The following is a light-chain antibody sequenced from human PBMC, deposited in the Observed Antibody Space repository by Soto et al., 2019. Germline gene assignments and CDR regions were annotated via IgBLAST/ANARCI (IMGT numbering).Light chain of an antibody. CDR3: QQSYTTPRA. Sequence: EIVMTQSPATLSVSPGERATLSCRASQSVSSSYLAWYQQKPGQAPRLLIYGASSRATGIPDRFSGRGSGTDFTLTIIGLQSEDFATYYCQQSYTTPRAFGAGTKVDI. V-gene: IGKV3D-20*02. CDR1: QSVSSSY. J-gene: IGKJ4*02. CDR2: GAS.